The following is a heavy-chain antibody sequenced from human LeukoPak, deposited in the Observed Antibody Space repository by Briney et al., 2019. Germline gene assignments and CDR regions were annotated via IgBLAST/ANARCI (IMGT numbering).Heavy chain of an antibody. CDR3: ARGREDYYGMDV. Sequence: GGSLRLSCAASGFTFSSYEMNWVRQAPGKGLEWVSYISSSGSTIYYADSVKGRFTISRDNAKNSLYLQMNSLRAEDTAVYYCARGREDYYGMDVWGKGTTVTVSS. CDR2: ISSSGSTI. V-gene: IGHV3-48*03. J-gene: IGHJ6*04. CDR1: GFTFSSYE.